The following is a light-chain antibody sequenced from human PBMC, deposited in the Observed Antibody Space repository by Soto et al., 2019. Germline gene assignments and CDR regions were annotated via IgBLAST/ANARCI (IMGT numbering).Light chain of an antibody. CDR3: QQRSI. J-gene: IGKJ3*01. CDR1: QSVSSY. Sequence: EIVLTQSPATPSLSPGERATLSCRASQSVSSYLAWYQQKPGQAPRLLIYDASNRATGIPARFSGSGSGTDFTLTISSLEPEDFAVYYCQQRSIFGPGTKVDI. CDR2: DAS. V-gene: IGKV3-11*01.